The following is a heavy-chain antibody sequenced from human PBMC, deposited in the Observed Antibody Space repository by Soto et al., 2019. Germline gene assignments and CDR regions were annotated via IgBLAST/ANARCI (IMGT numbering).Heavy chain of an antibody. Sequence: QVQLVQSGAEVKKPGASVKVSCKASGYTFTGYYMHWVRQAPGQGLEWMGWINPNSGGTNYAQKYQRRVTMTRDTSISTAYMEPSRMRSDDAAVDYCASQRLGYYYMDVWGKGTTVTVSS. V-gene: IGHV1-2*02. J-gene: IGHJ6*03. CDR3: ASQRLGYYYMDV. CDR2: INPNSGGT. CDR1: GYTFTGYY.